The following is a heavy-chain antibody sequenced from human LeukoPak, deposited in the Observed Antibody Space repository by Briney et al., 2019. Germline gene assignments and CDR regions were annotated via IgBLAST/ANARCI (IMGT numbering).Heavy chain of an antibody. CDR3: AVLRNSGYDPAYFDY. J-gene: IGHJ4*02. V-gene: IGHV1-18*01. Sequence: ASVKVSCKASGYTFTSYGISWVRQAPGQGLEWMGWISAYNGNTNYAQKLQGRVTMTTDTSTSTAYMELRSLRSDDTAVYYCAVLRNSGYDPAYFDYWGQGTLVTVSS. CDR2: ISAYNGNT. CDR1: GYTFTSYG. D-gene: IGHD5-12*01.